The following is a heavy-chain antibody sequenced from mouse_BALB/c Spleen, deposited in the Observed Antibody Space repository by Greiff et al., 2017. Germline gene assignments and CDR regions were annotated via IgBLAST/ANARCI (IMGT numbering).Heavy chain of an antibody. CDR2: INPYNDGT. J-gene: IGHJ4*01. Sequence: EVQLQQSGPELVKPGASVTMSCKASGYTFTSYVMHWVKQKPGQGLGWIGYINPYNDGTKYNEKFKGQATLTSDKTSSTAYMELSSLTSEDSAVYYCAGRTGRVSSAMDCWGQGTSVTVSS. CDR1: GYTFTSYV. D-gene: IGHD4-1*01. CDR3: AGRTGRVSSAMDC. V-gene: IGHV1-14*01.